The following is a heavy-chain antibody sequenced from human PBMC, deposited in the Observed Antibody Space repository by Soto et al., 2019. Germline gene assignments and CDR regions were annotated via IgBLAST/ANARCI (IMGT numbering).Heavy chain of an antibody. D-gene: IGHD6-19*01. J-gene: IGHJ4*02. Sequence: QVQLVQSGAEVKKPGASVKVSCKASGYTFTGYYMHWVRQAPGQGLEWMGWINPNSGGTNYARKFQGRVTMTRDTSSSTAYMELSRLRSDDTAVYYCARDTGYSSGWYTGNYFDYWGQGTLVTVSS. CDR3: ARDTGYSSGWYTGNYFDY. CDR2: INPNSGGT. V-gene: IGHV1-2*02. CDR1: GYTFTGYY.